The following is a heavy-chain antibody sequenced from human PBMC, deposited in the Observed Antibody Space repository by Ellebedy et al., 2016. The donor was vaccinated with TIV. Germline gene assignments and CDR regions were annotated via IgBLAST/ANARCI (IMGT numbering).Heavy chain of an antibody. J-gene: IGHJ4*02. D-gene: IGHD5-12*01. CDR3: ARYRLGEGSGYEFFDY. CDR2: INTYNGNR. V-gene: IGHV1-18*04. CDR1: GYTFISYG. Sequence: AASVTVSCKASGYTFISYGFIWARQAPGQGLEWMGWINTYNGNRNYAQKLQGRLTMTTDTSTGTAYMELRSLRSDDTAVYYCARYRLGEGSGYEFFDYWGQGTLVTVSS.